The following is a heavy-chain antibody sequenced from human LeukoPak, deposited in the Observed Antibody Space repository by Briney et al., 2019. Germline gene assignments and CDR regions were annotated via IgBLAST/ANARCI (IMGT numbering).Heavy chain of an antibody. V-gene: IGHV4-34*01. J-gene: IGHJ4*02. CDR1: GGSFSGYY. Sequence: PSETLSLTCAVYGGSFSGYYWSWIRQPPGKGLEWIGGINHSGSTNYNPSLKSRVTISVDTSKNQFSLKLSSVTAADTAVYYCARAYYDILTGYYITLDYFDYWGQGTLVTVSS. D-gene: IGHD3-9*01. CDR3: ARAYYDILTGYYITLDYFDY. CDR2: INHSGST.